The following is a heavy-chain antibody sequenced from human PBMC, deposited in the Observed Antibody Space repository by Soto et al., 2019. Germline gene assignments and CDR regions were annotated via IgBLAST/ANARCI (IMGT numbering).Heavy chain of an antibody. CDR2: ISSDGSNK. Sequence: QVQLVESGGGVVQPGRSLRLSCVASGFTFRSYAMHWVRQAPGKGLEWVAIISSDGSNKYYADSVRGRLTISRDNSKNTLYLQMNSLRGEDTAVYYCAKEALITIKNIYFDYWGQGTLVTVSS. D-gene: IGHD3-10*01. J-gene: IGHJ4*02. CDR1: GFTFRSYA. CDR3: AKEALITIKNIYFDY. V-gene: IGHV3-30*18.